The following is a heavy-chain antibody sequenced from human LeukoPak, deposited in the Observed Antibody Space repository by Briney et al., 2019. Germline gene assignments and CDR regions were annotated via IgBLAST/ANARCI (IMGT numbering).Heavy chain of an antibody. J-gene: IGHJ4*02. CDR1: GGSISSGDYY. V-gene: IGHV4-30-4*01. CDR3: AADIVVAGGVFNY. D-gene: IGHD2-15*01. Sequence: PSETLSLTCTVSGGSISSGDYYWSWIRQPPGKGLEWIGYIYYSGSTYYNPSLKSRVTISVDTSKNQFSLKLSSVTAADTAVYYCAADIVVAGGVFNYWGQGTLVTVSS. CDR2: IYYSGST.